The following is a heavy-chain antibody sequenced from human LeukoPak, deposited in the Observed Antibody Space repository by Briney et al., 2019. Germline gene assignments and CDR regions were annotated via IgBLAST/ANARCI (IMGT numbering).Heavy chain of an antibody. D-gene: IGHD6-6*01. V-gene: IGHV4-59*01. J-gene: IGHJ4*02. CDR2: IYNSGST. CDR3: ARARYSSSPFDY. CDR1: GGSISSYY. Sequence: SETLSLTCTVSGGSISSYYWSWIRQPPGKGLEWIGHIYNSGSTNDKPSLKSRVTRSVDTSKNQFSLKLSSVTAADTALYYCARARYSSSPFDYWGQGTLVTVSS.